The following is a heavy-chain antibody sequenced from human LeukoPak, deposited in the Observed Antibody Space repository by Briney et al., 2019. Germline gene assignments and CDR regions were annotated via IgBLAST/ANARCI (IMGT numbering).Heavy chain of an antibody. V-gene: IGHV3-23*01. CDR3: ASAFDFSGDY. J-gene: IGHJ4*02. D-gene: IGHD3-3*01. CDR1: GFTFSSYG. CDR2: ISGSGATI. Sequence: GGTLRLSCAASGFTFSSYGMSWVRQAPGKGLEWVSVISGSGATIYYADSVKGRFTISRDNAKNSLYLQMNSLRAGDTAVYYCASAFDFSGDYWGQGTLVTVSS.